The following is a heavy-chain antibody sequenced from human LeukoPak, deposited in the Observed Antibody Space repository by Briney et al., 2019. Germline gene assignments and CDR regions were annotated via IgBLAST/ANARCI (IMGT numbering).Heavy chain of an antibody. Sequence: SVKVSCKASGGTFSSYAISWVRQAPGQGLEWMGRIIPIFGTANYAQKFQGRVTITTDESTRTAYMEMSSLRSEDTAVYYCARGPPYSSSWYGDEYYFXYWGQXTLVTV. D-gene: IGHD6-13*01. CDR2: IIPIFGTA. CDR3: ARGPPYSSSWYGDEYYFXY. V-gene: IGHV1-69*05. J-gene: IGHJ4*02. CDR1: GGTFSSYA.